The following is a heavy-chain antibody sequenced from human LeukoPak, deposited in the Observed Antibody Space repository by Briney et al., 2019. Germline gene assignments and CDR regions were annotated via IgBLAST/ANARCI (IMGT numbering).Heavy chain of an antibody. Sequence: HPGGSLRLSCAASGFTFSSYGMHWVRQAPGKGLEWVAVIWYDGSNKYFADSVKGRFTISRDNSKHTLYLQMNSPRAEHTAVYYCARDSAIVGVVNYYFDYWGQGTLLTLPS. CDR2: IWYDGSNK. CDR3: ARDSAIVGVVNYYFDY. D-gene: IGHD3-3*01. V-gene: IGHV3-33*01. CDR1: GFTFSSYG. J-gene: IGHJ4*02.